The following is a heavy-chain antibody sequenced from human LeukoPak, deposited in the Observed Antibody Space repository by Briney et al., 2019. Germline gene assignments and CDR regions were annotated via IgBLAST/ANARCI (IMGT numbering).Heavy chain of an antibody. V-gene: IGHV4-31*03. CDR3: ARMMSTVTSDFDY. D-gene: IGHD4-4*01. Sequence: PSETLSLACTVSGGSISGGEYYWNWIRQHPGKGLEWTGYIYYSRSTYYNPSLKSRVTISVDTSKNQFSLKLSSVTAADTAVYYCARMMSTVTSDFDYWGQGTLVTVSS. CDR1: GGSISGGEYY. CDR2: IYYSRST. J-gene: IGHJ4*02.